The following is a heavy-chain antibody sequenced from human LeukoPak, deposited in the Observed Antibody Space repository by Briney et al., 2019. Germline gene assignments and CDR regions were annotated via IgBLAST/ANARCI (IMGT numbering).Heavy chain of an antibody. Sequence: GGSLRLSCAASGFPFSNFDMIWVRQAPGKGLEGVSGIRNRDTSTYYADSVKGRFTISRDNSKNKLYLQMNSLRAEDTAVYYCAKESGNNTPPVWGQGTPVTVSS. D-gene: IGHD1/OR15-1a*01. CDR1: GFPFSNFD. J-gene: IGHJ6*02. CDR3: AKESGNNTPPV. V-gene: IGHV3-23*01. CDR2: IRNRDTST.